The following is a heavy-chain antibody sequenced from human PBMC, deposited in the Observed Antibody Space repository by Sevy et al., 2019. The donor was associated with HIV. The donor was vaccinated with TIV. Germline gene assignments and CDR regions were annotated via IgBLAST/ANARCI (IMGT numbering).Heavy chain of an antibody. D-gene: IGHD6-13*01. CDR1: GFTFSSYA. J-gene: IGHJ4*02. CDR2: ISSNGGST. CDR3: VKEKEGSGYSRVPFDY. V-gene: IGHV3-64D*06. Sequence: GRSLRLSCSASGFTFSSYAMHWVRQAPGKGLEYVSAISSNGGSTYYADSVKGRFTISRDNSKNTLYLQMSRLRAEDTAVYYCVKEKEGSGYSRVPFDYWGQGTLVTVSS.